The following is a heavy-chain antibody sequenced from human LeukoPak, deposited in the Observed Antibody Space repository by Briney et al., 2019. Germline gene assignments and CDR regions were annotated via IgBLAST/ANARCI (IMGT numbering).Heavy chain of an antibody. CDR2: IYYSGST. D-gene: IGHD4-17*01. Sequence: SETLSLTCTVSGGSISSYYWSWIRQPPGKGLEWIGYIYYSGSTNYNPSLKSRVTISVDTSKNQFSLKLSSVTAADTAVYYCARRYLIIDYGDYGIFDYWGQGTLVTVSS. CDR3: ARRYLIIDYGDYGIFDY. CDR1: GGSISSYY. J-gene: IGHJ4*02. V-gene: IGHV4-59*08.